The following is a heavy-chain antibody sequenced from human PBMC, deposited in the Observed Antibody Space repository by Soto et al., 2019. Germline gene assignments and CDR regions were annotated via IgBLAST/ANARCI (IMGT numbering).Heavy chain of an antibody. CDR3: ARVLSVRGVIQFDY. CDR1: GYTFTSYG. D-gene: IGHD3-10*01. J-gene: IGHJ4*02. V-gene: IGHV1-18*01. CDR2: ISAYNGNT. Sequence: ASVKVSCKASGYTFTSYGISWVRRAPGQGLEWMGWISAYNGNTNYAQKLQGRVTMTTDTSTSTAYMELRSLRSDDTAVYYCARVLSVRGVIQFDYWGQGTLVTVSS.